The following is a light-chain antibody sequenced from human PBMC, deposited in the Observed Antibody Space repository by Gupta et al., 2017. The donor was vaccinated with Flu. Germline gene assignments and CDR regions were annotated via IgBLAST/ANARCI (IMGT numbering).Light chain of an antibody. CDR1: QIVSDY. J-gene: IGKJ4*01. Sequence: PSSLSASVGDRVTITCRASQIVSDYLNWYQQKPGRAPDLLIYAASTLHSGVPSRFSGSGSGTDFTLTISRLQPEDFATYYCQQRDNTSSTFGRGTKVDIK. V-gene: IGKV1-39*01. CDR3: QQRDNTSST. CDR2: AAS.